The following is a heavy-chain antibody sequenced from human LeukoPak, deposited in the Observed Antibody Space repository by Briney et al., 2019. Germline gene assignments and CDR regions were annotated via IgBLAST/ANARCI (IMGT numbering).Heavy chain of an antibody. CDR2: IYTSGST. J-gene: IGHJ3*02. CDR1: GGSISSGSYY. V-gene: IGHV4-61*02. CDR3: ARATPRDAFDI. Sequence: PSQTLSLTXTVSGGSISSGSYYWSWIRQPAGKGLEWIGRIYTSGSTNYNPSLKSRVTISVDTSKNQFSLKLSSVTAADTAVYYCARATPRDAFDIWGQGTMDTVSS.